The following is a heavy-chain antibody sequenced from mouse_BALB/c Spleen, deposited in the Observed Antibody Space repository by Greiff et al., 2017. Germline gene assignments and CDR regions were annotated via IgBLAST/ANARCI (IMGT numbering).Heavy chain of an antibody. D-gene: IGHD2-4*01. CDR2: ISYSGST. CDR3: ARRNYDYDGAWFAY. V-gene: IGHV3-2*02. CDR1: GYSITSDYA. J-gene: IGHJ3*01. Sequence: EVQLVESGPGLVKPSQSLSLTCTVTGYSITSDYAWNWIRQFPGNKLEWMGYISYSGSTSYNPSLKSRISITRDTSKKQFFLQLNSVTTEDTATYYCARRNYDYDGAWFAYWGQGTLVTVSA.